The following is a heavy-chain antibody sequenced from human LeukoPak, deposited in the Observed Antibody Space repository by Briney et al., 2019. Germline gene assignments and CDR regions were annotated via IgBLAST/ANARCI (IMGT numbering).Heavy chain of an antibody. V-gene: IGHV4-4*07. CDR1: GGSISSYY. J-gene: IGHJ4*02. CDR3: ARGRPSYDFWSGYLFDY. D-gene: IGHD3-3*01. CDR2: IYTSGST. Sequence: SETLSLTCTVSGGSISSYYWSWIRQPAGKGLEWIGRIYTSGSTNYNPSLKSRVTISVDTSKNQFSLKLSSVTAADTAVYYCARGRPSYDFWSGYLFDYWGQGTLVTVSS.